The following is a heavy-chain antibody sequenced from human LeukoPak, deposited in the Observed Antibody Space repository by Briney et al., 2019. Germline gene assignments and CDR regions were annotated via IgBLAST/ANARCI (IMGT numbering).Heavy chain of an antibody. V-gene: IGHV4-38-2*02. CDR3: ARDPTTVTKGFDI. D-gene: IGHD4-17*01. Sequence: SETLSLTCTVSGYSISSCFHWGWIRQPPGKGLEWIGSKYHTGSTYYNPSLRSRVTISVDTSKNQFSLKLSSVTAADTAVYYCARDPTTVTKGFDIWGQGTVITVS. CDR1: GYSISSCFH. CDR2: KYHTGST. J-gene: IGHJ3*02.